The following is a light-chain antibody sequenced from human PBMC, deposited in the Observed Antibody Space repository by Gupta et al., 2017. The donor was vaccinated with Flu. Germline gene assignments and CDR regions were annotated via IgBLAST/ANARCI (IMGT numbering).Light chain of an antibody. CDR3: QQYYSSPYS. Sequence: INCRSSQSVLYNSNNKNYLAWYQQKPGQPPKLLIYWASTRESGVPDRFRGSGSVTDFTLTISSLQAEDVALYYCQQYYSSPYSFGQGTKLEIK. CDR2: WAS. CDR1: QSVLYNSNNKNY. V-gene: IGKV4-1*01. J-gene: IGKJ2*03.